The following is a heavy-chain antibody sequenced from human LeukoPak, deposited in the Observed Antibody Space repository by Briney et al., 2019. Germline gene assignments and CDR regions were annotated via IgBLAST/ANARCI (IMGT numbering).Heavy chain of an antibody. CDR1: GFAVSSNY. J-gene: IGHJ4*02. Sequence: GGSLRLSCAASGFAVSSNYMSWVRQAPGKGLEWVSVIYSGGSTYYADSVKGRFTISRDNSKNTLYLQMNSLRAEDTAVYYCARVVVGSIDYWGQGTLVTVSS. CDR2: IYSGGST. CDR3: ARVVVGSIDY. V-gene: IGHV3-53*01. D-gene: IGHD2-15*01.